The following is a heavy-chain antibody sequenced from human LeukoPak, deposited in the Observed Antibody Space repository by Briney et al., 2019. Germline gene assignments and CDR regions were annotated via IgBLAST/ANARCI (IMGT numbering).Heavy chain of an antibody. CDR3: ARGPRVTIFGVVLDLKNSWFDP. CDR2: INPSGGST. V-gene: IGHV1-46*03. Sequence: ASVKVSCKASGYTFTSYYMHWVRQAPGQGLEWMGIINPSGGSTSYAQKFQGRVTMTRDTSTSTVYMELSSLRSEDTAVYYCARGPRVTIFGVVLDLKNSWFDPWGQGTLVTVSS. J-gene: IGHJ5*02. CDR1: GYTFTSYY. D-gene: IGHD3-3*01.